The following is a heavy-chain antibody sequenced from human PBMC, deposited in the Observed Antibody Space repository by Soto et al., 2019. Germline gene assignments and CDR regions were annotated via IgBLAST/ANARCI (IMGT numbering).Heavy chain of an antibody. J-gene: IGHJ4*02. CDR3: AREYRYCSGGSCYRTFDY. D-gene: IGHD2-15*01. CDR1: GFTFSDHY. CDR2: TRNKANSYTT. V-gene: IGHV3-72*01. Sequence: EVQLVESGGGLVQPGGSLRLSCAASGFTFSDHYMDWVRQAPGKGLEWVGRTRNKANSYTTEYAASVKGRFTISRDDSKNSLYLQMNSLKTEDTAVYYCAREYRYCSGGSCYRTFDYWGQGTLVTVSS.